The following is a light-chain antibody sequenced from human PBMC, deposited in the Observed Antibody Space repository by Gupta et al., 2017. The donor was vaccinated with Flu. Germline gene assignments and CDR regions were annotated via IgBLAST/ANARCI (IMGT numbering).Light chain of an antibody. CDR1: ISNIGTKA. J-gene: IGLJ2*01. Sequence: QSVLTQPPSASGAPGQTVTISCSGSISNIGTKAANWYQHVPGTAPKLLIYSSYHRPSGVPDRFSGSESGTSAALAINGLQADDEADYYCAAWDDRVNGVIFGGGTKLTVL. V-gene: IGLV1-44*01. CDR3: AAWDDRVNGVI. CDR2: SSY.